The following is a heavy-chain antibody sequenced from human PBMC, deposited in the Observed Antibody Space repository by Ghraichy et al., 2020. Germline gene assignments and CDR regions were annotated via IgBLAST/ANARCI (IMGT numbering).Heavy chain of an antibody. D-gene: IGHD3-3*01. CDR3: ARYYDFWGGSDYYYHYYGMDV. CDR2: NSGSGAST. Sequence: GGSLRLSCAASGFTFSSYSMSWVRQAPGKGLEWVSGNSGSGASTYYADSVNGRFTISRDNSKDTLYLQMNSLRAEDTAVYYCARYYDFWGGSDYYYHYYGMDVWVQGTTVTVSS. V-gene: IGHV3-23*01. J-gene: IGHJ6*02. CDR1: GFTFSSYS.